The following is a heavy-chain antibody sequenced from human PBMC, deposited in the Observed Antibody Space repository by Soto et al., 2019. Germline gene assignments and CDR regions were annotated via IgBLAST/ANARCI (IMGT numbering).Heavy chain of an antibody. CDR1: GFTFSSYW. CDR3: ARQLMSTFGGVIVTANRAGGYGAFAI. V-gene: IGHV3-7*01. Sequence: EVQLVESGGGLVQPGGSLRLSCAASGFTFSSYWMSWVRQAPGKGLEWVANIKQDGSEKYYVDSVKGRFTISRDNAKNSLYLQMNSLRAEDIAVYYCARQLMSTFGGVIVTANRAGGYGAFAIWGQGTMVTVSS. CDR2: IKQDGSEK. J-gene: IGHJ3*02. D-gene: IGHD3-16*02.